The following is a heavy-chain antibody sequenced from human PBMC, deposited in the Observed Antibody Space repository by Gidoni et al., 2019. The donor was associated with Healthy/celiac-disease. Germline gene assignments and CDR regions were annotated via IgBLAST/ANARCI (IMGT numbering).Heavy chain of an antibody. CDR1: GFTFSSYG. D-gene: IGHD3-9*01. CDR2: ISYDGSNK. V-gene: IGHV3-30*18. J-gene: IGHJ4*02. Sequence: QVQLVESGGGVVQPGRSLRLSCAASGFTFSSYGIHWVRQAPGKGLEWVAVISYDGSNKYYADSVKGRFTISRDNSKNTLYLQMNSLRAEDTAVYYCAKDPHRYITGTTNYDILTGYFDYWGQGTLVTVSS. CDR3: AKDPHRYITGTTNYDILTGYFDY.